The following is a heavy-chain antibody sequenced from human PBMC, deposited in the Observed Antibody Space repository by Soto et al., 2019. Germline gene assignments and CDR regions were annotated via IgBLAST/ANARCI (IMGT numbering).Heavy chain of an antibody. V-gene: IGHV1-2*04. D-gene: IGHD2-15*01. Sequence: ASVKVSCKASGYTFTGYYTHWVRQAPGQGLEWMGWINPNSGGTNYAQKFQGWVTMTRDTSISTAYMELSRLRSDDTAVYYCARVGCSGGSCYDAFDIWGQGTMVTVSS. CDR3: ARVGCSGGSCYDAFDI. CDR1: GYTFTGYY. J-gene: IGHJ3*02. CDR2: INPNSGGT.